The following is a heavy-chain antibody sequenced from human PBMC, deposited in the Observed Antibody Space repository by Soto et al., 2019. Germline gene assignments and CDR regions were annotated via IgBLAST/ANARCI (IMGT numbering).Heavy chain of an antibody. Sequence: GGSLRLSCAASGFTFSTYGMHWVRQAPGKGLEWVAPISYDGTDKFHGDSVKGRFAISRDNPKSTLFLQTNSLRPDDTAVYFCAAHSGKYWNHFDYWGLGTLVTVSS. D-gene: IGHD1-1*01. CDR2: ISYDGTDK. CDR3: AAHSGKYWNHFDY. V-gene: IGHV3-30*03. CDR1: GFTFSTYG. J-gene: IGHJ4*02.